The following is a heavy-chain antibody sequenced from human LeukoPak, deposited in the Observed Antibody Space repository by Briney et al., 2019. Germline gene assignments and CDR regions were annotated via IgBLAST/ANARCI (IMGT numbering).Heavy chain of an antibody. Sequence: GESLRISCKGSGYSFTSYWISWVRQMPGKGLEWMGRIDPSDSYTNYSPSFQGHVTISADKSISTAYLQWSSLKASDTAMYYCARDIVVVPAAMIYYYGMDVWGKGTTVTVSS. V-gene: IGHV5-10-1*01. CDR1: GYSFTSYW. D-gene: IGHD2-2*01. J-gene: IGHJ6*04. CDR3: ARDIVVVPAAMIYYYGMDV. CDR2: IDPSDSYT.